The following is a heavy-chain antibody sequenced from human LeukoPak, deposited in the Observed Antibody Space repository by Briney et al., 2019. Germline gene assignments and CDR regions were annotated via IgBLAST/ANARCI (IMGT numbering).Heavy chain of an antibody. Sequence: SETLSLTCAVSGGSISSGGYSWSWIRQPPGKGLEWIGYIYYSGSTYYNPSLKSRVTISVDTSKNQFSLKLSSVTAADTAVYYCAGGTRSIFGVVSTDTNWGQGTLVTVSS. V-gene: IGHV4-30-4*07. J-gene: IGHJ4*02. CDR3: AGGTRSIFGVVSTDTN. D-gene: IGHD3-3*01. CDR2: IYYSGST. CDR1: GGSISSGGYS.